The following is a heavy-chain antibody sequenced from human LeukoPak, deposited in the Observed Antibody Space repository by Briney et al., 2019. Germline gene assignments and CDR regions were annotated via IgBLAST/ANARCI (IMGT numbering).Heavy chain of an antibody. Sequence: PSETLSLTCAIYGGSFSGYYWSWIRQPAGKGLEWIGRIYTSGSTNYNPSLKSRVTISVDTSKNQFSLKLSSVTAADTAVYDCARTYGSGSYSADAFDIWGQGTMVTVSS. J-gene: IGHJ3*02. CDR3: ARTYGSGSYSADAFDI. CDR1: GGSFSGYY. CDR2: IYTSGST. D-gene: IGHD3-10*01. V-gene: IGHV4-59*10.